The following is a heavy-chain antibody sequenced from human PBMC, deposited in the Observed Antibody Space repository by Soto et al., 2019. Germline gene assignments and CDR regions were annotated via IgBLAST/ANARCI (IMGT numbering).Heavy chain of an antibody. J-gene: IGHJ6*03. V-gene: IGHV1-18*01. CDR1: GYTFTSYG. Sequence: ASVKVYCKASGYTFTSYGISWVRQAPEQGLEWMGWISAYNGNTNYAQKLQVRVTMTTDTSTSTAYMEMRSLRSDFSAVYNCGRGFGVFGYLDVWGKGTTVTDSS. D-gene: IGHD3-16*01. CDR3: GRGFGVFGYLDV. CDR2: ISAYNGNT.